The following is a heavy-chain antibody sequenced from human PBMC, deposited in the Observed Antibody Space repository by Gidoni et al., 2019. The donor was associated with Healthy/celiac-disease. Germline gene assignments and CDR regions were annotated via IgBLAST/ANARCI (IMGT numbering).Heavy chain of an antibody. J-gene: IGHJ1*01. CDR2: SIPSTGIA. CDR1: GATCSSYA. D-gene: IGHD5-18*01. CDR3: ARGGYSYGYYFQH. V-gene: IGHV1-69*04. Sequence: HVQLVQSGAEVKTPGSSVKLSCTASGATCSSYAICWVRQAPGQGLEWLGRSIPSTGIAKYAERFQCRVTIAADKSTSKAYMELSSLRYEDTAVCYCARGGYSYGYYFQHWGQGTLVTVSS.